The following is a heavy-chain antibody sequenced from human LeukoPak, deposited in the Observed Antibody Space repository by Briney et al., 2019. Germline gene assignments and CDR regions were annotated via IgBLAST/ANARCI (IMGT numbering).Heavy chain of an antibody. CDR3: AKDFSEMATIEHVFDF. Sequence: GGSLRLSCAASGFTFSHYAMSWVRQAPGKGLEGVSAFSNNGHITHYADSVNGRFTISRDNSKTTKYLQMNSLRAEDTAAYYCAKDFSEMATIEHVFDFWGQGTLVTVSS. CDR2: FSNNGHIT. D-gene: IGHD5-24*01. CDR1: GFTFSHYA. J-gene: IGHJ4*02. V-gene: IGHV3-23*01.